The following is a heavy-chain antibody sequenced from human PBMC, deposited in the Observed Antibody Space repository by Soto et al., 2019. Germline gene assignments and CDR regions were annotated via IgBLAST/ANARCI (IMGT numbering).Heavy chain of an antibody. CDR2: TSGSGIST. D-gene: IGHD2-15*01. CDR3: AKGSCSVCSCYPNLEY. J-gene: IGHJ4*02. CDR1: GFTFSNYA. V-gene: IGHV3-23*01. Sequence: EVQLLESGGGLVQPGGSLRLSCAASGFTFSNYAMSWARQAPGKGLEWVSGTSGSGISTYYADSVKGRFTISRDNSKKWLYLQMYGLRAQDTGVYYCAKGSCSVCSCYPNLEYWGEGTLVTVS.